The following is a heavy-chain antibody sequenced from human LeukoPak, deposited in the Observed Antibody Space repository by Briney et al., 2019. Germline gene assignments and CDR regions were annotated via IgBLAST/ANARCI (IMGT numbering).Heavy chain of an antibody. V-gene: IGHV3-30*02. CDR1: GFIFTDYG. CDR2: IRYDGSDK. D-gene: IGHD6-13*01. J-gene: IGHJ4*02. CDR3: ARDQGAAGDY. Sequence: QPGGSLRLSCAASGFIFTDYGMHWVRQAPGKGLEWLTFIRYDGSDKYYADSVKGRFTISRDNAKDSLYLQMNSLRAEDTALYYCARDQGAAGDYWGQGTLVTVSS.